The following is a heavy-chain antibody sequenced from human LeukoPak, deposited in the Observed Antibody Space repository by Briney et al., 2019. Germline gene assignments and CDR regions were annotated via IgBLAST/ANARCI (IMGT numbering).Heavy chain of an antibody. D-gene: IGHD4-17*01. CDR1: GGSSVSSGGYY. V-gene: IGHV4-31*03. Sequence: ASETLSLTCTVSGGSSVSSGGYYWTWIRQHPEKGLEWIGYFYHRASYNPSLKGRVTISIDTSKNQFSLRLTSVTAADTALYYCVREGEYGEDYYWGQGIQVIVSA. CDR2: FYHRA. CDR3: VREGEYGEDYY. J-gene: IGHJ4*02.